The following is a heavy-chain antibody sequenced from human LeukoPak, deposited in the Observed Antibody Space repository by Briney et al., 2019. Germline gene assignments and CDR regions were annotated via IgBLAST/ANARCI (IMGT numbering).Heavy chain of an antibody. V-gene: IGHV1-69*13. CDR3: AREPEEILYYYDSSGEFDY. D-gene: IGHD3-22*01. CDR1: GGTFSSYA. J-gene: IGHJ4*02. CDR2: IIPIFGTA. Sequence: GASVKVSCKASGGTFSSYAISWVRQAPGQGLEWMGGIIPIFGTANYAQKFQGRVTITADESTSTVYMELSSLRSEDTAVYYCAREPEEILYYYDSSGEFDYWGQGTLVTVSS.